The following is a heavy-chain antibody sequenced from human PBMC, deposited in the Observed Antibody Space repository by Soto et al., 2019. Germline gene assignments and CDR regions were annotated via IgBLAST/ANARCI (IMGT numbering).Heavy chain of an antibody. J-gene: IGHJ6*02. CDR1: GGSISSSSYY. D-gene: IGHD3-10*01. CDR2: IYYSGTT. V-gene: IGHV4-39*01. CDR3: ARQGFGALHGLVDV. Sequence: SETLSLTCTVSGGSISSSSYYWGWIRQPPGKGLEWIGSIYYSGTTYYNPSLKSRVAISLDTSKSQFSLKLTSVTATDTAVYYCARQGFGALHGLVDVWGQGTTVTVSS.